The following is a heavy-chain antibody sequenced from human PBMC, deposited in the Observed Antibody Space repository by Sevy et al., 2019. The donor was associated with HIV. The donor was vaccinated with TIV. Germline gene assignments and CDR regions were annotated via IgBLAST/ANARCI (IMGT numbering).Heavy chain of an antibody. CDR3: AKTLGAIGAPFDH. CDR1: GFSFNTYA. J-gene: IGHJ4*02. D-gene: IGHD7-27*01. Sequence: GGSLRLSCAASGFSFNTYAMTWVRQAPGKGLEWVSVISNRGDRTYYADSVKGRFTISRDNSKNTLYLQMISLRAEDTAVYYCAKTLGAIGAPFDHRGQGTLVTVSS. V-gene: IGHV3-23*01. CDR2: ISNRGDRT.